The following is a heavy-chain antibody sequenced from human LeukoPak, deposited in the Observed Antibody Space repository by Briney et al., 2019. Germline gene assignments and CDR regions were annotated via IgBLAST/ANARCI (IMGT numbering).Heavy chain of an antibody. V-gene: IGHV1-8*01. Sequence: ASVKVSCKASGYSLTSYDINWVRQASGQGLEWMGWMNPNSGNTVYAQKFQGRVTMTWSTSTSTAYMELSSLRSEDTAVYYCARVQRVKLPLRYYFDYWGQGTLVTVSS. J-gene: IGHJ4*02. CDR3: ARVQRVKLPLRYYFDY. CDR2: MNPNSGNT. CDR1: GYSLTSYD. D-gene: IGHD3-10*01.